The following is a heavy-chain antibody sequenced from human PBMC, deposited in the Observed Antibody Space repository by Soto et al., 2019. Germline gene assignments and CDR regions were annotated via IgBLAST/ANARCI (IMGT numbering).Heavy chain of an antibody. D-gene: IGHD4-17*01. CDR2: INSDGSST. V-gene: IGHV3-74*02. CDR3: ARLVGGYGDYYFDY. CDR1: GFTFSSYW. Sequence: VQLVESGGGVVQPGRSLRLSCAASGFTFSSYWMHWVRQAPGKGLVWVSRINSDGSSTSYADSVKGRFTISRDNAKNTLYLQMNSLRAEDTAVYYCARLVGGYGDYYFDYWGQGTLVTVSS. J-gene: IGHJ4*02.